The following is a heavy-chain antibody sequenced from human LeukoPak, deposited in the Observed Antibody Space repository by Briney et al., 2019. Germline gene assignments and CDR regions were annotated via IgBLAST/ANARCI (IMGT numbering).Heavy chain of an antibody. V-gene: IGHV4-31*03. Sequence: SQTLSLTCTVSGGSISSGGYYWSWIRQHPGKSLEWIGYIYYSGSTYYNPSLKSRVTISVDTSKNQFSLKLSSVTAADTAVYYCARSRREELRDRAYRPIARYYFDYWGQGTLVTVSS. CDR3: ARSRREELRDRAYRPIARYYFDY. CDR2: IYYSGST. J-gene: IGHJ4*02. CDR1: GGSISSGGYY. D-gene: IGHD1-26*01.